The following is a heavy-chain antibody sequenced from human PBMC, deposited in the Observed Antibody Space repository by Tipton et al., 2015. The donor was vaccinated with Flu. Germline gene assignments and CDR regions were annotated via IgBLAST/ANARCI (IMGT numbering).Heavy chain of an antibody. CDR2: IYHSGST. D-gene: IGHD3-10*02. J-gene: IGHJ4*02. V-gene: IGHV4-38-2*01. CDR3: ARHTGDSVRGVIDY. Sequence: LRLSCAASGFRFSSYAMRWVRQAPGKGLEWIGTIYHSGSTYYNPSLKSRLTMSADTSKNQFSLKLSSVTAADTAVYYCARHTGDSVRGVIDYWGQGTLVTVSS. CDR1: GFRFSSYA.